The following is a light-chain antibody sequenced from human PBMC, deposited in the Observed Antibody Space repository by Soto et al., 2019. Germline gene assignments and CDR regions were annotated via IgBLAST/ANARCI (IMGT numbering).Light chain of an antibody. Sequence: DIWMTQSPASLAVSLGERATINCKSSQSVLYSSNNKNYLAWYQQKPGQPPKLLIYWASTRESGVPDRFSGSGSGTDFTLTISSLQAEDVAVYYCQQYYSTLSFGQGTKVDIK. CDR3: QQYYSTLS. V-gene: IGKV4-1*01. J-gene: IGKJ1*01. CDR1: QSVLYSSNNKNY. CDR2: WAS.